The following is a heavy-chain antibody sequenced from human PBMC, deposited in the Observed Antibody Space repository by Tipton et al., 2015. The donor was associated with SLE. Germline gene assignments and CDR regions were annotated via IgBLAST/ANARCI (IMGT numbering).Heavy chain of an antibody. CDR2: IYYSGST. CDR3: ARGGTTIFED. J-gene: IGHJ4*02. V-gene: IGHV4-39*07. CDR1: GASISSSSYY. D-gene: IGHD5-12*01. Sequence: TLSLTCTVSGASISSSSYYWGWIRQPPGKGLEWIGSIYYSGSTNYNPSLKSRVTISVDTSKNQFSLKLSSVTAADTAVYYCARGGTTIFEDWGQGTLVTVSS.